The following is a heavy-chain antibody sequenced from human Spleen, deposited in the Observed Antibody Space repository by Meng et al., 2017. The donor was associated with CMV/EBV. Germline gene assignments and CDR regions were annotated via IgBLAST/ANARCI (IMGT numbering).Heavy chain of an antibody. D-gene: IGHD2-15*01. V-gene: IGHV1-18*01. CDR2: INPSSGFT. CDR1: GYTFTSYG. CDR3: ARGSEDFVVEPPTVWSDF. J-gene: IGHJ4*02. Sequence: ASVKVSCKASGYTFTSYGISWVRQAPGQGLEWMGWINPSSGFTNYAQKFQGRVTITKDTSLTTTYMDVSRLTSDDTAMYYCARGSEDFVVEPPTVWSDFWGQGTMVTVS.